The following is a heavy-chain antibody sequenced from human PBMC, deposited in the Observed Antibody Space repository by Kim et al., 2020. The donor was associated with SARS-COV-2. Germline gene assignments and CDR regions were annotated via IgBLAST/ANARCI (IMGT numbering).Heavy chain of an antibody. Sequence: ASVKVSCKASGYTFTSYAMHWVRQAPGQRLEWMGWINAGNGNTKYSQKFQGRVTITRDTSASTAYMELSSLRSEDTAVYYCARNHNVVLWFGEPRYGRDVWGPGTTVTVSS. D-gene: IGHD3-10*01. V-gene: IGHV1-3*01. J-gene: IGHJ6*02. CDR1: GYTFTSYA. CDR2: INAGNGNT. CDR3: ARNHNVVLWFGEPRYGRDV.